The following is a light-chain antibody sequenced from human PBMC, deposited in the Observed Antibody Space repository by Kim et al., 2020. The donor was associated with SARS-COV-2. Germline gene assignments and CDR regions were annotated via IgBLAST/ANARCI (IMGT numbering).Light chain of an antibody. CDR3: QVWDTDTDDYV. CDR2: YDS. J-gene: IGLJ1*01. CDR1: NIGGHS. V-gene: IGLV3-21*01. Sequence: APGQTARITWEGNNIGGHSVHWYQQKPGQAPVLVIYYDSDRPSGIPERFSGSKAATTATLTISRVEAGDEADYYCQVWDTDTDDYVFGTGTKVTVL.